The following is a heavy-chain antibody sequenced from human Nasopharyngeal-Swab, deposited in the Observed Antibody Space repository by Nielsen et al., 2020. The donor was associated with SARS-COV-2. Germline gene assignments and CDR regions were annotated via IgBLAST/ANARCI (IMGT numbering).Heavy chain of an antibody. J-gene: IGHJ5*02. CDR3: AKEGATGWFDP. CDR1: GVSITSQY. CDR2: ICHNSGT. Sequence: SETLSLTCTVSGVSITSQYWSWIRQPPGKGLEWIGYICHNSGTSYNPPLKSRVTMFMDTSKNQFSLRLTSVTAADTAVYYCAKEGATGWFDPCGQGTLVTVSS. V-gene: IGHV4-59*11.